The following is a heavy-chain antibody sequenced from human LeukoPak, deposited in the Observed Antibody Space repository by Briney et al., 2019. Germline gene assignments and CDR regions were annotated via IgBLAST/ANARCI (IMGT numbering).Heavy chain of an antibody. CDR3: PKERWSTTAFDY. D-gene: IGHD4-23*01. J-gene: IGHJ4*02. CDR1: GFMFSRDA. V-gene: IGHV3-23*01. Sequence: GGSLRLSCALSGFMFSRDAMSWVRQAPGKGLEWVSSISGSGGGTYYAHSVKGRLTISRDNSKNSLYLQMNSLRAEDTAVYYCPKERWSTTAFDYWGQGTLVTVSS. CDR2: ISGSGGGT.